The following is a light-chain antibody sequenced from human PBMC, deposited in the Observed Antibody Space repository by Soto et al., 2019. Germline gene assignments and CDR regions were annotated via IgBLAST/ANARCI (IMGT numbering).Light chain of an antibody. J-gene: IGKJ1*01. CDR3: HQTYSSAWT. CDR2: AAS. CDR1: QTINRY. Sequence: IQMTQSPSSLSASVGDRVTITCRASQTINRYLSWYQQKPGKAPNLLISAASTLQFGVPSRFSGSESGPEFTLTISSLKPEDFATYYCHQTYSSAWTFGQGTKVEIK. V-gene: IGKV1-39*01.